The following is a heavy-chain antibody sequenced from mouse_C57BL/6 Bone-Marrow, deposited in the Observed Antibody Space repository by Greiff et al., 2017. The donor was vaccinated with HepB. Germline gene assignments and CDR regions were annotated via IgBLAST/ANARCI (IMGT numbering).Heavy chain of an antibody. V-gene: IGHV1-54*01. D-gene: IGHD2-4*01. Sequence: QVQLQQSGAELVRPGTSVKVSCKASGYAFTNYLIEWVKQRPGQGLEWIGVINPGSGGTNYNEKFKGKATLTADKSSSTAYMQLSSLTSEDSAVYFCAREGLDDYDDAWFAYWGQGTLVTVSA. J-gene: IGHJ3*01. CDR1: GYAFTNYL. CDR3: AREGLDDYDDAWFAY. CDR2: INPGSGGT.